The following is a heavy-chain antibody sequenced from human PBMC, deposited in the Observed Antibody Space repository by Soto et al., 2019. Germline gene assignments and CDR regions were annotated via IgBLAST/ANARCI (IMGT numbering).Heavy chain of an antibody. V-gene: IGHV3-23*01. CDR3: AKGILSDYYGSGTYDY. J-gene: IGHJ4*02. CDR2: LTGSGGKT. Sequence: EVQLLESGGGLIQPGGSLRLSCAASGFTFSDYAMTWVRQAPGKGLEWVSVLTGSGGKTFYADYVKGRFSISRDNSKNTVYLEINSLRAEDTAVYYCAKGILSDYYGSGTYDYWGQGTLVTVSS. CDR1: GFTFSDYA. D-gene: IGHD3-10*01.